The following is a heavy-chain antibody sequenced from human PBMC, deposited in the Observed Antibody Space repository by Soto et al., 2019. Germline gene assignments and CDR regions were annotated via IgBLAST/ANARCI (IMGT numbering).Heavy chain of an antibody. CDR2: IYPGDSDT. D-gene: IGHD6-13*01. CDR1: GYSFTSYW. J-gene: IGHJ4*02. CDR3: ARLYRPYSSSWYSCPGY. V-gene: IGHV5-51*01. Sequence: PGESLKISCKGSGYSFTSYWIGWVRQMPGKGLEWMGIIYPGDSDTRYSPSFQGQVTISADKSISTAYLQWSSLKASDTAMYYCARLYRPYSSSWYSCPGYWGQGTLVTVSS.